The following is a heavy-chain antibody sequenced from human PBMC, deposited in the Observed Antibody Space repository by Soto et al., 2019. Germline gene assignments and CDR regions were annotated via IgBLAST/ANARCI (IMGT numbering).Heavy chain of an antibody. V-gene: IGHV3-23*01. D-gene: IGHD6-25*01. Sequence: GSLRLSCAASGFTFNSYAMSWVRQAPGKGLEWVSGISGGGSSTYYADSVKGRFTTSRDNSKNTLYLQMNSLRAEDTAVYFCAKYIAAGPGPTQVDYWRQGTLVIFSA. CDR1: GFTFNSYA. CDR3: AKYIAAGPGPTQVDY. CDR2: ISGGGSST. J-gene: IGHJ4*03.